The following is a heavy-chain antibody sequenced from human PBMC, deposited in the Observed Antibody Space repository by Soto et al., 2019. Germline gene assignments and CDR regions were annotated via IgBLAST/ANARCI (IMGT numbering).Heavy chain of an antibody. CDR3: ARGQRIAAAGQAANWFDP. CDR2: MNPSSVNT. J-gene: IGHJ5*02. Sequence: QVQLVQSGAEVKKPGASVKVSCKASGYTFTSYDINWVRQATGQGLEWMGWMNPSSVNTGYAQKFQGRVTMTRNTSISTAYMELSSLRSEDTAVYYCARGQRIAAAGQAANWFDPWGQGTLVTVSS. CDR1: GYTFTSYD. D-gene: IGHD6-13*01. V-gene: IGHV1-8*01.